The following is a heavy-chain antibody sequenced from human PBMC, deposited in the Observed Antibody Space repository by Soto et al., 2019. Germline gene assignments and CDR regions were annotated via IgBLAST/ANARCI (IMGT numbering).Heavy chain of an antibody. CDR1: GYTFTSYD. V-gene: IGHV1-8*01. J-gene: IGHJ5*02. CDR3: ARSPPRVERNNYAGGWFDP. D-gene: IGHD4-4*01. Sequence: QEQLVQSGAEVKKPGASVKVSCKASGYTFTSYDINWVRQATGQGLEWLGWMNPISGNTGYPQKFQGRVTMTRNTSISTAYMELSSLRFEDTAVYYCARSPPRVERNNYAGGWFDPWGQGTLVTVSS. CDR2: MNPISGNT.